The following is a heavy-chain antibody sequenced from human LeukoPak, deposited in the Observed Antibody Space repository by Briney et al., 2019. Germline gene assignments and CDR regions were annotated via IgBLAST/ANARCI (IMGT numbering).Heavy chain of an antibody. V-gene: IGHV3-49*04. CDR1: GFTFSSYS. CDR2: IRSKAYGGTT. J-gene: IGHJ4*02. Sequence: GGSLRLSCAVSGFTFSSYSMNWVRQAPGKGLEWVGFIRSKAYGGTTEYAASVKGRFTISRDDSKSIAYLQMNSLKTEDTAVYYCTREGPDYWGQGTLVTVSS. CDR3: TREGPDY.